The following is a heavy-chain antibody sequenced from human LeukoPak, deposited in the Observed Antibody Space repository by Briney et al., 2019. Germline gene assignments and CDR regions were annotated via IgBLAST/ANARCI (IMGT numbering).Heavy chain of an antibody. J-gene: IGHJ5*02. CDR3: ANTWIQLWRRGGWFDP. Sequence: SETLSLTCAVYGGSLSAYYWSWIRQPPGKGLEWIGEINHSGSTNYNPSLKSRITISVDTSKNQFSLKLSSVTAADTALYYCANTWIQLWRRGGWFDPWGQGTLVTVSS. CDR2: INHSGST. D-gene: IGHD5-18*01. CDR1: GGSLSAYY. V-gene: IGHV4-34*01.